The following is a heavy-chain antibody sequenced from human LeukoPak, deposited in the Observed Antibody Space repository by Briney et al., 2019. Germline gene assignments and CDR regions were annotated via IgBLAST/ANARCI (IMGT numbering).Heavy chain of an antibody. Sequence: GGSLRLSCAASGFTFSDYGMHWVRQAPGKGLEWVAIIWYDGTNKYYADSVKGRFTISRDNSKNTLYLQMNGLRAEDTAVYYCARVSTTANYYDCWGQGTLVTVSS. J-gene: IGHJ4*02. V-gene: IGHV3-33*01. CDR3: ARVSTTANYYDC. CDR2: IWYDGTNK. CDR1: GFTFSDYG. D-gene: IGHD4-11*01.